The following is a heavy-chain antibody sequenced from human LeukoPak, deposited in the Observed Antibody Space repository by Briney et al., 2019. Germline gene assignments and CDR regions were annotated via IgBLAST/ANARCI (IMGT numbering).Heavy chain of an antibody. D-gene: IGHD3-16*01. CDR2: ISGSGGST. V-gene: IGHV3-23*01. Sequence: PGGSLRLSCAASGFPFSSHGMSWVRQAPGKGLEWVSLISGSGGSTYYADSVKGRFTISRDNSKNTLYLQMNSLRAEDTAVFYCAKDRDDYVWGSYLGAFDIWGQGTMVTVSS. CDR1: GFPFSSHG. J-gene: IGHJ3*02. CDR3: AKDRDDYVWGSYLGAFDI.